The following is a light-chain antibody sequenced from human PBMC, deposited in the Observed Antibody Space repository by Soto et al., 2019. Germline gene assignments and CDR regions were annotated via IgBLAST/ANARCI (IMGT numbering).Light chain of an antibody. CDR2: AAS. V-gene: IGKV3-20*01. Sequence: EIVLTHSPGTLSLSPGERATLSRPARPSVSRSYLAWYQQKPGQAPRLLIYAASSRATGIPDRFSGSGSGTDFTLTISRLEAEDCAVYYCQKFATSLPITFGKGTRLEIK. CDR1: PSVSRSY. J-gene: IGKJ5*01. CDR3: QKFATSLPIT.